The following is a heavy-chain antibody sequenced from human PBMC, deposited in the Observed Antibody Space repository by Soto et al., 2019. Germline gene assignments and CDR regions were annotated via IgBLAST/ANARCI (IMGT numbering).Heavy chain of an antibody. D-gene: IGHD3-9*01. CDR3: ARGSDILTGYYIFDY. Sequence: SETLSLTCTVSGGSISSYYWSWIRQPPGKGLEWIGYIYYSGSTNYNPSLKSRVTISVDTSKNQFSLKLSSVTAADTAVYYCARGSDILTGYYIFDYWGPGTLVTVSS. J-gene: IGHJ4*02. CDR1: GGSISSYY. V-gene: IGHV4-59*01. CDR2: IYYSGST.